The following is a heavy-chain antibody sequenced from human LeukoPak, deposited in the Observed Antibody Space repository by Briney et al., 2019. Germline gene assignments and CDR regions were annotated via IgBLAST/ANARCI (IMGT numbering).Heavy chain of an antibody. CDR2: IYYSGST. CDR3: ARGNYGSGPRALGP. V-gene: IGHV4-59*01. J-gene: IGHJ5*02. Sequence: SETLSPTCTVSGGSISSYYWSWIRQPPGKGLEWIGYIYYSGSTNYNPSLKSRVTISVDTSKNQFSLKLSSVTAADTAVYYCARGNYGSGPRALGPWGQGTLVTVPS. D-gene: IGHD3-10*01. CDR1: GGSISSYY.